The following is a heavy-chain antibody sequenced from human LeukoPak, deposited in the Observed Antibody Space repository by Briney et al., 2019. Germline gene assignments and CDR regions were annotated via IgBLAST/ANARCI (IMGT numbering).Heavy chain of an antibody. V-gene: IGHV5-51*01. D-gene: IGHD5-12*01. Sequence: GASRQISCQGFGSLFTSYWIGWVRQLPGKGLEWMGIIYPGDSDTRYSPSFQGQVTISADKSISTAYLQWSSLKASDTAMYYCASLVNGGYRYFDYWGQGTLVTVSS. J-gene: IGHJ4*02. CDR3: ASLVNGGYRYFDY. CDR2: IYPGDSDT. CDR1: GSLFTSYW.